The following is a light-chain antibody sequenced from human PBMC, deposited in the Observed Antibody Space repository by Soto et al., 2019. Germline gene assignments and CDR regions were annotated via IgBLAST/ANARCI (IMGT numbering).Light chain of an antibody. CDR3: QQINSYPVT. CDR2: SAS. V-gene: IGKV1-9*01. J-gene: IGKJ4*01. Sequence: DIQLTQSPAFLSTSVGDKVTNTCRASQDISSYLAWYQQKPGKAPNLLIYSASTLQSGVPSRFSGSGSGTEFTLTISSLQPEDFATYFCQQINSYPVTFGGGTKVEIE. CDR1: QDISSY.